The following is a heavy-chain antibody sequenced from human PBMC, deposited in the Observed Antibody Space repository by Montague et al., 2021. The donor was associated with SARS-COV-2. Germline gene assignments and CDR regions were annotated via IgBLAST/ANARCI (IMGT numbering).Heavy chain of an antibody. CDR1: GFSLSTSGMC. J-gene: IGHJ3*02. V-gene: IGHV2-70*01. D-gene: IGHD1-26*01. CDR2: IDWDDDK. CDR3: ARIWGATRGDAFDI. Sequence: PALVKPTQTLTLTCTFSGFSLSTSGMCVSWIRQPPGKALEWLALIDWDDDKYYSTSLKTRLTISKDTSKNQVVHTMTNMDPVDTATYYCARIWGATRGDAFDIWGQGTMVTASS.